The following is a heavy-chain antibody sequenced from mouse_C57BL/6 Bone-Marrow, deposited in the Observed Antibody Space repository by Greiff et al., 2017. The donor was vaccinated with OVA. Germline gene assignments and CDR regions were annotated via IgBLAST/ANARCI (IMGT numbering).Heavy chain of an antibody. V-gene: IGHV1-22*01. CDR1: GYTFTDYN. CDR2: INPNNGGT. Sequence: EVKLMESGPELVKPGASVKMSCKASGYTFTDYNMHWVKQSHGKSLEWIGYINPNNGGTSYNQKFKGKATLTVNKSSSTAYMELRSLTSEDSAVYYCATRGGSPYFDYWGQGTTLTVSS. CDR3: ATRGGSPYFDY. J-gene: IGHJ2*01. D-gene: IGHD1-1*01.